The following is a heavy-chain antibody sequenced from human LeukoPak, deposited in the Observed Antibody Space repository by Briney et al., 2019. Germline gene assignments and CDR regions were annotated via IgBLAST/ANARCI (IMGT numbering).Heavy chain of an antibody. Sequence: QPGGSLRLSCAASGFTVSFHYMTWVRQAPGKGLEWVSVIYSGGDTNYADSVKGRFTISRDNSKNTLYLQMNVLRAEDTAVYYCTREVGAAGIEYWGQGTLVIVSS. CDR2: IYSGGDT. CDR1: GFTVSFHY. J-gene: IGHJ4*02. D-gene: IGHD6-13*01. V-gene: IGHV3-53*01. CDR3: TREVGAAGIEY.